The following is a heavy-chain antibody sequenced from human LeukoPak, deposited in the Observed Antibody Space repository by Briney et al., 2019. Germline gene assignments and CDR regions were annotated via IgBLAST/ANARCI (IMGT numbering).Heavy chain of an antibody. CDR2: IKSKTDGGTT. V-gene: IGHV3-15*01. J-gene: IGHJ4*02. CDR3: AKVPGTLVGFRYFDY. Sequence: GGSLRLSCAASGFTFSNAWMSWVRQAPGKGLEWVGRIKSKTDGGTTDYAAPVKGRFTISRDDSKNTLYLQMNSLRAEDTAVYYCAKVPGTLVGFRYFDYWGQGTLVTVSS. D-gene: IGHD1-1*01. CDR1: GFTFSNAW.